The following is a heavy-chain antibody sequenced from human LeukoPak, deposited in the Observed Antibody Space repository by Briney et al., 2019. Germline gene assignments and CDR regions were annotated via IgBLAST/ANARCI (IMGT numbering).Heavy chain of an antibody. J-gene: IGHJ4*02. CDR3: AREGYCSGGSCYGGFDY. V-gene: IGHV1-8*01. CDR1: GYTFTSYD. CDR2: MNPNRCNT. Sequence: ASVKVSRKASGYTFTSYDINWVRQATGQGLEWMGWMNPNRCNTGYAQNFEGRLTMTRNTSISTAYMELSSLRSEDTAVYYCAREGYCSGGSCYGGFDYWGQGTLVTVSS. D-gene: IGHD2-15*01.